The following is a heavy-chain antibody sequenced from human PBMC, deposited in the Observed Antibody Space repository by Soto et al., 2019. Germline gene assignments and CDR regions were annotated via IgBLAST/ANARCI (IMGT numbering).Heavy chain of an antibody. D-gene: IGHD7-27*01. Sequence: GSLRLSCAASVFTFSSCGMHWVRQAPGKGLEWVAVIWYDGSNKYYADSVKGRFTISRDNSKNTLYLQMNSLRAEDTAVYYCAREFGKLGYYGMDVWGQGTTVTVS. CDR2: IWYDGSNK. V-gene: IGHV3-33*01. CDR1: VFTFSSCG. J-gene: IGHJ6*02. CDR3: AREFGKLGYYGMDV.